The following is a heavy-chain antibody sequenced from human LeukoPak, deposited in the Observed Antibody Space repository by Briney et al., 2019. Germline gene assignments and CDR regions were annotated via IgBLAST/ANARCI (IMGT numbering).Heavy chain of an antibody. Sequence: ASVKVSCKASGYTFTSYGISWVRQAPGQGLEWMGWISAYNGNTKYSQEFQGRVTITRDTSASTAYMELSSLRSEDMAVYYCAGEGAGGWYKGSFDYWGQGTLVTVSS. V-gene: IGHV1-18*03. J-gene: IGHJ4*02. CDR2: ISAYNGNT. CDR3: AGEGAGGWYKGSFDY. CDR1: GYTFTSYG. D-gene: IGHD6-19*01.